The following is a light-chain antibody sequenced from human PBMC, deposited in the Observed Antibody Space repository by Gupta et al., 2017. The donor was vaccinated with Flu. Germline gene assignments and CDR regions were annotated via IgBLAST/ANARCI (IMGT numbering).Light chain of an antibody. V-gene: IGLV1-44*01. CDR3: ATWDDSLNGVV. J-gene: IGLJ2*01. Sequence: QSVLTQPPSASGTPGQGVTISCSGSSSNIGSNAVNWYQQVPGTAPKLLIYSNTQRPSGVPDRFSGSKSGTSASLAICGLQPEDEADHYCATWDDSLNGVVFGGGTKLTVL. CDR1: SSNIGSNA. CDR2: SNT.